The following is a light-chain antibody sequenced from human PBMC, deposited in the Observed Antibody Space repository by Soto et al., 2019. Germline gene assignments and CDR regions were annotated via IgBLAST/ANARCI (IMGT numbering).Light chain of an antibody. V-gene: IGLV7-46*01. CDR2: DTS. J-gene: IGLJ3*02. CDR3: LLSDSGARV. Sequence: QAVVTQEPSLTVSPGGTVTLTCGSTTGAVTSGHYPYWFQQKPGQAPRTLIYDTSNKHSWTPARFSGSLLGGKAALTLSGAQPEDEAEYYCLLSDSGARVFGGGTKGPS. CDR1: TGAVTSGHY.